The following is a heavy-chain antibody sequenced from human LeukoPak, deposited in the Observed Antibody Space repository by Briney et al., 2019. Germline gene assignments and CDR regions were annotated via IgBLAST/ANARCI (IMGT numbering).Heavy chain of an antibody. V-gene: IGHV5-51*01. Sequence: GESLKISCKGSGDNFNRHWIGWVRQMPGKGLEWMGIIYLGDSDTRYGPSFQGQITISADKSISTAYLQWSSLKASDTAIYYCARHSSYTSGWPLDYWGQGTLVTVSS. D-gene: IGHD6-19*01. CDR2: IYLGDSDT. CDR1: GDNFNRHW. CDR3: ARHSSYTSGWPLDY. J-gene: IGHJ4*02.